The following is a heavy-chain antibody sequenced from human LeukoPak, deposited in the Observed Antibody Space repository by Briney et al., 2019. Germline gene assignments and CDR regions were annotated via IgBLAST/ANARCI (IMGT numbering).Heavy chain of an antibody. CDR2: ITSNGGST. V-gene: IGHV3-23*01. J-gene: IGHJ5*02. CDR1: GFTFSTYA. D-gene: IGHD5-18*01. Sequence: GGSLRLSCAASGFTFSTYAMTWVRQAPGKGLEWVSSITSNGGSTYYADSVKGRFTISRDNSKNTLYLQMGSLRAEDMAVYYCASLGYSYPSTWGQGTLVTVSS. CDR3: ASLGYSYPST.